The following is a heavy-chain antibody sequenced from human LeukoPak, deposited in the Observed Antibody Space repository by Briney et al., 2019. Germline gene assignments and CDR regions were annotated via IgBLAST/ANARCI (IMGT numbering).Heavy chain of an antibody. CDR2: IYTSGST. CDR3: ARGYSSGWSFQFDY. D-gene: IGHD6-19*01. J-gene: IGHJ4*02. CDR1: GGSISSYY. Sequence: KPSETLSLTCTVSGGSISSYYWSWIRQPAGKGLEWIGRIYTSGSTNYNPSLKSRVTMSVDTSKNQFSLKLSSVTAADTAVYYCARGYSSGWSFQFDYWGQGALVTVPS. V-gene: IGHV4-4*07.